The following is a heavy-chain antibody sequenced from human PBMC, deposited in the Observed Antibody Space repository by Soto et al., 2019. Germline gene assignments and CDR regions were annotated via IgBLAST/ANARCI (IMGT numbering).Heavy chain of an antibody. CDR2: IIPIFGTA. CDR3: ARDSPIGSVFSGYDAIDI. V-gene: IGHV1-69*13. Sequence: ASVKVSCKASGGTFSSYAISWVRQAPGQGLEWMGGIIPIFGTANYAQKFQGRVTITADESTSTAYMELSSLRSEDTGMYYCARDSPIGSVFSGYDAIDIWGQGTLVTVSS. CDR1: GGTFSSYA. J-gene: IGHJ4*02. D-gene: IGHD5-12*01.